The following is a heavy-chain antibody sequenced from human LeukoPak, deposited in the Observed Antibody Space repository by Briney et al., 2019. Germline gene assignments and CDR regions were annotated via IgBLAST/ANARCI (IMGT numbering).Heavy chain of an antibody. J-gene: IGHJ3*02. Sequence: GGSLRLSXAASGFTFSSYEMSWVRQAPGKGLEWVSAISGSGGSTYYADSVKGRFTISRDNSKNTLYLQMNSLRAEDTAVYYCAKAPYYDFWSGRDAFDIWGQGTMVTVSS. CDR1: GFTFSSYE. D-gene: IGHD3-3*01. CDR3: AKAPYYDFWSGRDAFDI. V-gene: IGHV3-23*01. CDR2: ISGSGGST.